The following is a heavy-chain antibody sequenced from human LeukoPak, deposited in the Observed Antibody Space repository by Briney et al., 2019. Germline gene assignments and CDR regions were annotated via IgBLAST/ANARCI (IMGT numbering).Heavy chain of an antibody. Sequence: ASVKVSCKASGYTFTSYDINWVRQATGQGLEWMGWMNPNSGNTGYAQKFQGRVTMTRNTSISTAYMELSSLRSEDTAVYYCARSRYERLYYYYYMDVWGKGTTVTISS. V-gene: IGHV1-8*01. J-gene: IGHJ6*03. CDR3: ARSRYERLYYYYYMDV. CDR2: MNPNSGNT. D-gene: IGHD1-1*01. CDR1: GYTFTSYD.